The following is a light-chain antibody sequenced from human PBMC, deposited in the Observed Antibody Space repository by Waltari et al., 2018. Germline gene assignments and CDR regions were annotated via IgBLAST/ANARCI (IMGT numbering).Light chain of an antibody. CDR2: DGT. CDR1: RSDIGGYDF. J-gene: IGLJ2*01. V-gene: IGLV2-14*03. Sequence: QSALTQPASVSGSPGQSITISCIGTRSDIGGYDFVSWYQQPPDKVPKLLIHDGTNRPSVISVRFSGSKSGNTAALTISGLQAEDEADYYCSSFSGTATEVIFGGGTRLTVL. CDR3: SSFSGTATEVI.